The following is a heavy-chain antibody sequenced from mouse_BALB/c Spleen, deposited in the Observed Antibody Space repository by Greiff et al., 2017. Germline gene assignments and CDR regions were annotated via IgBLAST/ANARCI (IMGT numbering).Heavy chain of an antibody. D-gene: IGHD3-1*01. CDR3: ASSSGYAMDY. J-gene: IGHJ4*01. CDR1: GFTFSSYA. Sequence: EVQRVESGGGLVKPGGSLKLSCAASGFTFSSYAMSWVRQTPEKRLEWVATISSGGSYTYYPDSVKGRFTISRDNAKNTLYLQMSSLRSEDTAMYYCASSSGYAMDYWGQGTSVTVSS. CDR2: ISSGGSYT. V-gene: IGHV5-9-3*01.